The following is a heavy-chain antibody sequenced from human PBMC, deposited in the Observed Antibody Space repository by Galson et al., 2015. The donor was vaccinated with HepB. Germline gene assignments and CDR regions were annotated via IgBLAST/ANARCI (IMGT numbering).Heavy chain of an antibody. Sequence: SLRLSCATSGFTFGDYTMGWFRQPPGKGLEWVGYIRSKPYGGTAEYAASVKGRFTISRDDSKSIAYVQMDSLKTEDTAVYYCSRRVWVGYDSGYFDFWGQGIPVTVSS. V-gene: IGHV3-49*03. CDR3: SRRVWVGYDSGYFDF. J-gene: IGHJ4*02. CDR2: IRSKPYGGTA. D-gene: IGHD5-12*01. CDR1: GFTFGDYT.